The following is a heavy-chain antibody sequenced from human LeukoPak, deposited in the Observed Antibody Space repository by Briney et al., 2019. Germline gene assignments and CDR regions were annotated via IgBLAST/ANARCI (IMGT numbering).Heavy chain of an antibody. V-gene: IGHV3-23*01. CDR2: ISPSGGIT. CDR3: ASSVEMATISY. CDR1: GFTFSSYG. Sequence: GGSLRLSCAASGFTFSSYGMHWVRQAPGKGLEWVSGISPSGGITYYADSVKGRFTISRDNSKNTLYLQMNSLRAEDTAVYYCASSVEMATISYWGQGTLVTVSS. D-gene: IGHD5-24*01. J-gene: IGHJ4*02.